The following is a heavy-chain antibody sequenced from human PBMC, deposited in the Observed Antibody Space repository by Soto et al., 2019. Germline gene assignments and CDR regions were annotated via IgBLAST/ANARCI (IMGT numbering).Heavy chain of an antibody. J-gene: IGHJ1*01. D-gene: IGHD6-19*01. Sequence: GGSLRLSCSASGFTLSRYWMHWVRQAPGKGLVWVSRINSDGSSTSYADSVKGRFTISRDSAKNTLYLQMNSLRAEDTAVYYCARDPATSGWYAYRGKRSRVTVS. CDR3: ARDPATSGWYAY. V-gene: IGHV3-74*01. CDR1: GFTLSRYW. CDR2: INSDGSST.